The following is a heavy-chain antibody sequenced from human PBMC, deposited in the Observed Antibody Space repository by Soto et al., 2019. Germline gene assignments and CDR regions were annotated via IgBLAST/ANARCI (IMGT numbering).Heavy chain of an antibody. V-gene: IGHV3-11*01. J-gene: IGHJ4*02. CDR1: GFTFSEHW. D-gene: IGHD6-19*01. CDR3: AKVVEHSSGWYEY. CDR2: ISPTADTR. Sequence: QVQLVESGGGLVEPGGSLRLSCAASGFTFSEHWMSWVRQSPGKGLEWVSYISPTADTRYYGDSVKGRFTISRDNGQNSLYLEMNSLRAEDTAMYYCAKVVEHSSGWYEYWGLGTLVTVSS.